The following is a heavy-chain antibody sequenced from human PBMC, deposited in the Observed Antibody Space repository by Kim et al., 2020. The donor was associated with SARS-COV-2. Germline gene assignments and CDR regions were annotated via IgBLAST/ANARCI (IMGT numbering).Heavy chain of an antibody. D-gene: IGHD3-10*01. CDR2: IYPGDSDT. J-gene: IGHJ5*02. CDR1: GYSFTSYW. CDR3: ARIMVRGVIIPNWFDP. V-gene: IGHV5-51*01. Sequence: GESLKISCKGSGYSFTSYWIGWVRQMPGKGLEWMGIIYPGDSDTRYSPSFQGQVTISADKSISTAYMQWSSLKASDTAMYYCARIMVRGVIIPNWFDPWGQGTLVTVSS.